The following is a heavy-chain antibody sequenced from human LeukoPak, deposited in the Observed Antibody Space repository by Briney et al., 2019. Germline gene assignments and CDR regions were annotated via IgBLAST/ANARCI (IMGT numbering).Heavy chain of an antibody. CDR3: AKDDYGYWFDP. V-gene: IGHV3-23*01. CDR2: ISYRVDNT. CDR1: GFTFSSYA. D-gene: IGHD4/OR15-4a*01. Sequence: SGGSLRLSCAVSGFTFSSYAMSWVRQAPGKGLEWVSAISYRVDNTYYADSVKGRFTISRDNSKNTLYLQMNSLRAEDTAVYYCAKDDYGYWFDPWGQGTLVAVSS. J-gene: IGHJ5*02.